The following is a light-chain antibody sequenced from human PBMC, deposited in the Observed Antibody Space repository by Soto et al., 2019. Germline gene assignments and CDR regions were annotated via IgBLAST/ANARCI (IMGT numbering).Light chain of an antibody. CDR3: QQYNNWPPYT. CDR1: QSVSSN. V-gene: IGKV3-15*01. J-gene: IGKJ2*01. CDR2: GAS. Sequence: EIVMTQSPATLSVSPGERATLSCRASQSVSSNLAWYQQKPGQAPRLLIYGASTRATGIPARFSGSGSGTELTLTISSLQSEDFALYYCQQYNNWPPYTFGQGTKQEIK.